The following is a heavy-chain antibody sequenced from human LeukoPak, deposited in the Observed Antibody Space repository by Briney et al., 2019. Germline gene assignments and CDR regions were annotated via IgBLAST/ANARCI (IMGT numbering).Heavy chain of an antibody. CDR2: ISYDGSNK. Sequence: PGGSLRLSCAASGVTFSTYTMYWVCQAPGKGLGWVAVISYDGSNKNYADSVKGRFTISRDNSKNMLYLQMNSLRAEDTAVYYCARYYYYGSGSFDYWGQGTLVTVSS. V-gene: IGHV3-30-3*01. D-gene: IGHD3-10*01. CDR3: ARYYYYGSGSFDY. J-gene: IGHJ4*02. CDR1: GVTFSTYT.